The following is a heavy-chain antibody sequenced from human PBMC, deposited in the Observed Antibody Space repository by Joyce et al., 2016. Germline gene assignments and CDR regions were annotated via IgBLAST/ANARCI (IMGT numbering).Heavy chain of an antibody. D-gene: IGHD3-3*01. CDR1: GGSISSYY. CDR3: ARGNDYDYWSGYEAHYFDY. V-gene: IGHV4-59*01. Sequence: QVQLQESGPGLVKPSETLSLSCTVSGGSISSYYWSWIRQPPGKGLEWVGYINHRGRTNYYPSLKSRVTISVDPSKNEFSLKMTSVTAADTAVYYCARGNDYDYWSGYEAHYFDYWGQGTLVTVSS. J-gene: IGHJ4*02. CDR2: INHRGRT.